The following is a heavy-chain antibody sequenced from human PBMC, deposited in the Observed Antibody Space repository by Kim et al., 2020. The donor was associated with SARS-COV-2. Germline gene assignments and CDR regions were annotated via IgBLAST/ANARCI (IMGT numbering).Heavy chain of an antibody. CDR2: INAGNGNT. CDR1: GYTFTSYA. J-gene: IGHJ4*02. Sequence: ASVKVSCKASGYTFTSYAMHWVRQAPGQRLEWMGWINAGNGNTKYSQKFQGRVTITRDTSASTAYMELSSLRSEDTAVYYCASSGPLVDIVATTGGAFDYWGQGTLVTVSS. CDR3: ASSGPLVDIVATTGGAFDY. D-gene: IGHD5-12*01. V-gene: IGHV1-3*01.